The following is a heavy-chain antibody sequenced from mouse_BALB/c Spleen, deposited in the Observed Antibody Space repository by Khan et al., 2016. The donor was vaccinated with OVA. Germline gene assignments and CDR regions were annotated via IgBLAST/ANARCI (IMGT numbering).Heavy chain of an antibody. Sequence: EVKLEESGPGLVKPSQSLSLTCTVTGYSITSGYGWNWIRQFPGNKLEWMAYISYSGSTYYNPPLKSRITITRDTSKNQFFLQLNSVTTEDTATYYCDSTARIKYWGQGTTLTVSA. J-gene: IGHJ2*01. CDR1: GYSITSGYG. CDR2: ISYSGST. V-gene: IGHV3-2*02. CDR3: DSTARIKY. D-gene: IGHD1-2*01.